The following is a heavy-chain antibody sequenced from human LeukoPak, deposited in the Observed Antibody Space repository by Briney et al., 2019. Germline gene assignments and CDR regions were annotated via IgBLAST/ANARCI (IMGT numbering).Heavy chain of an antibody. V-gene: IGHV4-59*08. Sequence: PSETLSLTCTVSGGSISSYYWSWIRQPPGKGLEWIGYIYYSGSTNYNPSLKSRVTISVDTSKNQFSLNLISVTAADTAVYYCATAGDSSPYYFDYWGQATLVTVSS. CDR1: GGSISSYY. CDR3: ATAGDSSPYYFDY. D-gene: IGHD4-17*01. J-gene: IGHJ4*02. CDR2: IYYSGST.